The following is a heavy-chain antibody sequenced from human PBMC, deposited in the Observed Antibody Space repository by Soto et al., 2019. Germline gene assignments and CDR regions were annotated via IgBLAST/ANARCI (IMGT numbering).Heavy chain of an antibody. V-gene: IGHV3-33*01. Sequence: QVKLVESGGGVVQPGMSLRLSCAASGYTFIRYGMHWVRQAPGKGLEWVAVIWYDGSNKYYADSVKGRFTISRDNSKNTVSLQMDSLRVGDTALYDCARDGSGGAWGWFDSGGQGTLVSVSS. CDR3: ARDGSGGAWGWFDS. D-gene: IGHD3-10*01. CDR2: IWYDGSNK. CDR1: GYTFIRYG. J-gene: IGHJ5*01.